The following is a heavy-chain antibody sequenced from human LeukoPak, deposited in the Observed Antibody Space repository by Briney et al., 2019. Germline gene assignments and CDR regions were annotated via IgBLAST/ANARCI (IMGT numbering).Heavy chain of an antibody. CDR1: GYSFTSYW. Sequence: GESLKISCKGSGYSFTSYWIGWVRQMPGKGLEWMGIIYPGDSDTRYSPSFQGQVTISADKSISTAYLQWSSLKASDTAMYYCARHLYSDSSGYWTRYYYYGMDVWGQGTTVTVSS. CDR3: ARHLYSDSSGYWTRYYYYGMDV. J-gene: IGHJ6*01. D-gene: IGHD3-22*01. V-gene: IGHV5-51*01. CDR2: IYPGDSDT.